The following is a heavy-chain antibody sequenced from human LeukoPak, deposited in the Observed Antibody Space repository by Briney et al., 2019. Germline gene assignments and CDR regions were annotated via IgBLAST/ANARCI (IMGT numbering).Heavy chain of an antibody. D-gene: IGHD3-22*01. V-gene: IGHV1-18*01. J-gene: IGHJ3*02. CDR1: GYTFTSYG. CDR3: ARGTYYYDYSGRNSVDAFDI. CDR2: ISAYNGNA. Sequence: GASVKVSCKASGYTFTSYGINWVRQAPGQGLEWMGWISAYNGNANYAQKLQGRVTMTTDTSTSTVYMELRSLRSDDTAVYYCARGTYYYDYSGRNSVDAFDIWGQGTMVTVSS.